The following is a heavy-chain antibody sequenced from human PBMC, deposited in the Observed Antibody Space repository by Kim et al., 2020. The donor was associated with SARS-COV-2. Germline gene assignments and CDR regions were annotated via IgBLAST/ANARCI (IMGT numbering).Heavy chain of an antibody. Sequence: AQKFQGRVTITADKSTSTAYMELSSLRSEDTAVYYCARDLYDSSGYYYYWGQGTLVTISS. CDR3: ARDLYDSSGYYYY. J-gene: IGHJ4*02. D-gene: IGHD3-22*01. V-gene: IGHV1-69*04.